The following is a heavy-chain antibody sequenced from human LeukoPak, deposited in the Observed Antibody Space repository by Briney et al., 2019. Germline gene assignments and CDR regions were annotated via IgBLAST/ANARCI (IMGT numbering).Heavy chain of an antibody. CDR3: ATGPLMMTTVTRGFDY. D-gene: IGHD4-17*01. CDR1: GYTLTELS. V-gene: IGHV1-24*01. Sequence: GASVKVSCKVSGYTLTELSMHWVRQAPGKGLEWMGGFDPEDGETIYAQKFQGRVTMTEDTSTDTAYMELSSLRSEDTAVYYCATGPLMMTTVTRGFDYWGQGTLVTVSS. J-gene: IGHJ4*02. CDR2: FDPEDGET.